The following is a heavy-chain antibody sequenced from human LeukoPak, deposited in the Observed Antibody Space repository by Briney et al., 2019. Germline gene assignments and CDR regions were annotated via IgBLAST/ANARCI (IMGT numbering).Heavy chain of an antibody. Sequence: SETLSLTCTVSGGSISSYYWSWIRQPPGKGLEWIGNTYYSGSTNYKPSLKSRVTISVDTSKNQFSLKLSSVTAADTAVYYCAASMFRGVIGYFDYWGQGALVTVSS. CDR3: AASMFRGVIGYFDY. V-gene: IGHV4-59*01. CDR1: GGSISSYY. D-gene: IGHD3-10*01. CDR2: TYYSGST. J-gene: IGHJ4*02.